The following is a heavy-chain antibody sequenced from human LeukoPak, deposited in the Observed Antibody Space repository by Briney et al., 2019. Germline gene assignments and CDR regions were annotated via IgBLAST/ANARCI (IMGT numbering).Heavy chain of an antibody. CDR1: GGSISSYY. V-gene: IGHV4-59*01. Sequence: SETLSLTCTVSGGSISSYYWSWIRQPPGKGLEWIGYIYYSGSTNYNPSLKSRVTISVDTSKNQFSLKLSSVTAADTAVYYCARDISSSWENAFDIWSQGTMVTVSS. J-gene: IGHJ3*02. CDR3: ARDISSSWENAFDI. CDR2: IYYSGST. D-gene: IGHD6-13*01.